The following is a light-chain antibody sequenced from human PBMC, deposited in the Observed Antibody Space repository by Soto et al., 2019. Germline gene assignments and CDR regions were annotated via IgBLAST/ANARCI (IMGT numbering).Light chain of an antibody. CDR3: QQYYTTLT. V-gene: IGKV4-1*01. J-gene: IGKJ4*01. CDR1: QSVLYSSDNKNY. Sequence: DIVMTQSPDSLAVSLGERATINCKSSQSVLYSSDNKNYLAWYQQKPGQPPKLLIYWASTRDSGVPDRFSGSGSGAEFTHTISSLQAEDVAVYYCQQYYTTLTFGGGTRVEIK. CDR2: WAS.